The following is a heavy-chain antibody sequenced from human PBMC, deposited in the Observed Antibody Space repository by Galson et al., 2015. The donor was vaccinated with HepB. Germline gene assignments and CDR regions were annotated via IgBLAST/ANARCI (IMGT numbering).Heavy chain of an antibody. D-gene: IGHD3-22*01. CDR1: GFTFSSYS. J-gene: IGHJ3*02. Sequence: SLRLSCAASGFTFSSYSMNWVRQAPGKGLEWVSSISSSSSYIYYADSVKGRFTISRDNAKNSLYLQMNSLRAEDTAVYYCARDTNYYDSSGYESDAFDIWGQGTMVTVSS. V-gene: IGHV3-21*01. CDR3: ARDTNYYDSSGYESDAFDI. CDR2: ISSSSSYI.